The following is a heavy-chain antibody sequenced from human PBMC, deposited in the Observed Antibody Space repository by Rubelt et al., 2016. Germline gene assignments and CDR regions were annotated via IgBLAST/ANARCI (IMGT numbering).Heavy chain of an antibody. V-gene: IGHV4-59*08. Sequence: QVQLQESGPGLVKPSETLSLTCSVSGGSINNYYWSWIRQFPGKGLEWIGYIFYSGSTNYNPSLMGRVSISVDTSKNQFSLKWRSVTGADTAVYYCARMGNGYLDYWGLGTLVTVSS. CDR1: GGSINNYY. D-gene: IGHD1-1*01. CDR2: IFYSGST. J-gene: IGHJ4*02. CDR3: ARMGNGYLDY.